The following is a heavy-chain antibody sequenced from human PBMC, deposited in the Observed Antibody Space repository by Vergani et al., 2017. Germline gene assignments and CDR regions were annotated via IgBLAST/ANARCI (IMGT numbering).Heavy chain of an antibody. CDR2: INPNSGGT. Sequence: QVQLVQSGAEVKKPGASVQVSCKASGYTFTGYYMHWVRQAPGQGLEWRGWINPNSGGTNYAQKFQGRVTMTRDTSISTAYMGLSRLRSDDTAVYYCARDHRLDYGSGSWMGGLDYWGKGTLVTVSS. CDR3: ARDHRLDYGSGSWMGGLDY. J-gene: IGHJ4*02. D-gene: IGHD3-10*01. V-gene: IGHV1-2*02. CDR1: GYTFTGYY.